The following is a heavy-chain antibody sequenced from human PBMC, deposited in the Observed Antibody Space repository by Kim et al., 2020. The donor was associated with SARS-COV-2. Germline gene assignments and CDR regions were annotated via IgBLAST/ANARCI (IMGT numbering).Heavy chain of an antibody. Sequence: SETLSLTCAVYGGSFSGYYWSWIRQPPGKGLEWIGEINHSGSTNYNPSLKSRVTISVDTSKNQFSLKLSSVIAADTAVYYCARASWGEYYDILTGYYPDYYYYGMDVWGQGTTVTVSS. V-gene: IGHV4-34*01. D-gene: IGHD3-9*01. J-gene: IGHJ6*02. CDR1: GGSFSGYY. CDR2: INHSGST. CDR3: ARASWGEYYDILTGYYPDYYYYGMDV.